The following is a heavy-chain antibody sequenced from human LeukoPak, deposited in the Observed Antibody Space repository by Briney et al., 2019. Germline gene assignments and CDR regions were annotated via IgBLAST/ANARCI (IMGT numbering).Heavy chain of an antibody. CDR2: INHSGST. J-gene: IGHJ4*02. D-gene: IGHD2-2*01. V-gene: IGHV4-34*01. CDR3: ARHRIPAAFDY. CDR1: GFIVSSNY. Sequence: GSLRLSCAASGFIVSSNYMTWVRQAPGKGLEWIGEINHSGSTNYNPSLKSRVTISVDTSKNQFSLKLSSVTAADTAVYYCARHRIPAAFDYWGQGTLVTVSS.